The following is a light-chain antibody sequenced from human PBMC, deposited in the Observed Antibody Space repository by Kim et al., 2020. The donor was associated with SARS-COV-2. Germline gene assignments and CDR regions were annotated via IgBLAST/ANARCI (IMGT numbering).Light chain of an antibody. Sequence: ASVQLTCIRCSGHGSYAIAWHQQQPGKGPRFLMKVNRDGSNIKGDGIPDRFSGSTSGAERYLTISSLQPEDEADYYCQTWDTGIRVFGGGTKLTVL. CDR2: VNRDGSN. V-gene: IGLV4-69*01. J-gene: IGLJ3*02. CDR3: QTWDTGIRV. CDR1: SGHGSYA.